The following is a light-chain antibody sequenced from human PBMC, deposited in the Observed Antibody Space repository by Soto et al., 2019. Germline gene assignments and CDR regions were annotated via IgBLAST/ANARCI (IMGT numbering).Light chain of an antibody. J-gene: IGKJ1*01. CDR1: QSISSW. CDR3: QQYNSYWT. CDR2: KAS. Sequence: DIQMTQSPSTLSASVGDRVTITCRAGQSISSWLAWYQQKPGKAPKLLIYKASSLESGVPSRFSGSGSGTEFTLTISSLQPDDFATYYCQQYNSYWTFGQGTK. V-gene: IGKV1-5*03.